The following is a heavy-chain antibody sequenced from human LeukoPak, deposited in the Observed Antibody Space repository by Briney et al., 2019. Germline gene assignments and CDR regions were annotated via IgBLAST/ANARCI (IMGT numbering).Heavy chain of an antibody. D-gene: IGHD6-19*01. CDR2: ISSSSSYI. V-gene: IGHV3-21*01. CDR1: GFTFSSYS. Sequence: PGGSLRLSCAASGFTFSSYSMNWVRQAPGKGLEWVSSISSSSSYINYADSVKGRFTISRDNAKNSLYLQMNSLRAEDTAVYYCARGGQQWLVSIYWGQGTLVTVSS. CDR3: ARGGQQWLVSIY. J-gene: IGHJ4*02.